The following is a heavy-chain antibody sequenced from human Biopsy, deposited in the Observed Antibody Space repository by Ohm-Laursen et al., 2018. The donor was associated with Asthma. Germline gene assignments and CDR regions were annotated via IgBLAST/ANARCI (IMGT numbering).Heavy chain of an antibody. J-gene: IGHJ6*02. CDR2: TNERGVT. V-gene: IGHV4-34*01. Sequence: TLSLTCDVYPGSFSGFFWTWIRQSPGKGLEWIGETNERGVTNNNPSLKSRVIISIDSYWNRVSLKLTSVTAADTAVYYCARGPELDVWGQGTTVTVSS. CDR3: ARGPELDV. CDR1: PGSFSGFF.